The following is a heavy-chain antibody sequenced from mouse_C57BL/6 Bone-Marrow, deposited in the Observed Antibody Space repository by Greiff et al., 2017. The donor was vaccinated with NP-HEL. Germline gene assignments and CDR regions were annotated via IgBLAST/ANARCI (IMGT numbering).Heavy chain of an antibody. D-gene: IGHD2-4*01. CDR3: ARSIYYDYAGDPYYAMDY. V-gene: IGHV7-3*01. CDR2: IRNKANGYTT. Sequence: EVMLVESGGGLVQPGGSLSLSCAASGFPFTDYYMSWVRQPPGKALEWLGFIRNKANGYTTEYSASVKGRFTISRDNSLSIHYLKMKALRAEYSATYYCARSIYYDYAGDPYYAMDYWGQGTSVTVSS. J-gene: IGHJ4*01. CDR1: GFPFTDYY.